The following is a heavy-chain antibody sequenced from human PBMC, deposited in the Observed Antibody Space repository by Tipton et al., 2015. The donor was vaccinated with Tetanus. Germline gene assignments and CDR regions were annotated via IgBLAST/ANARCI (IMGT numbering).Heavy chain of an antibody. CDR1: GGSVSSESYY. CDR3: ATGRRTVGFDY. V-gene: IGHV4-39*01. J-gene: IGHJ4*02. CDR2: IYYGGNT. D-gene: IGHD4-23*01. Sequence: TLSLTCTVSGGSVSSESYYWAWIRQTPGKGLEWIGSIYYGGNTYYNPSLKSRLTMAVDTWKTQVSLKLSSVTAADTAVYYCATGRRTVGFDYWGQGALVTVSS.